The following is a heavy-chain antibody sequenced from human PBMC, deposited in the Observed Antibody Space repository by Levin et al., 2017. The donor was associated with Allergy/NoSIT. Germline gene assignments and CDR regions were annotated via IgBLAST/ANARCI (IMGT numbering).Heavy chain of an antibody. CDR3: ARTCGSGKDYNCGFFDS. Sequence: GGSLRLSCAVSGFTVSNSYMSWVRQAPGNGLQWVSVIYSGGNTYYADSVKGRFTISRDNSMNTLYLQMNSLRAEDTAVYYCARTCGSGKDYNCGFFDSWGQGTLVTVSS. V-gene: IGHV3-53*01. J-gene: IGHJ4*02. CDR1: GFTVSNSY. CDR2: IYSGGNT. D-gene: IGHD3-10*01.